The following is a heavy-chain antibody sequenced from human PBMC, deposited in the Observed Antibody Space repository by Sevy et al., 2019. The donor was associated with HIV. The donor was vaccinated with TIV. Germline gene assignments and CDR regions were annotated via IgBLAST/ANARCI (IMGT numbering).Heavy chain of an antibody. D-gene: IGHD6-13*01. Sequence: GGSLRLSCAASGFTFSSYAMSWVRQAPGKGLEWVSAISGSGGSTYYADSVKGRFTISRDNSKNTLYLQMNSLRAEDTAVYYWAKDRGSSWYFHAFDIWGQGTMVTVSS. CDR3: AKDRGSSWYFHAFDI. V-gene: IGHV3-23*01. CDR2: ISGSGGST. CDR1: GFTFSSYA. J-gene: IGHJ3*02.